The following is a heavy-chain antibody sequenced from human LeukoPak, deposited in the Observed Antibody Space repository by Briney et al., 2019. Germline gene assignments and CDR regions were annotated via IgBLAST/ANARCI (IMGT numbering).Heavy chain of an antibody. CDR1: GGSIDITYY. D-gene: IGHD2/OR15-2a*01. CDR2: ISHSGTT. J-gene: IGHJ4*02. Sequence: SEALSLTCGVSGGSIDITYYWSWVRQAPGKGLEWIGEISHSGTTNYNPSLRSRVTMFLDRANNQFSLSLTSVTAADSAVYYCTRENRPFCPFAYWGQGVLVTVSS. CDR3: TRENRPFCPFAY. V-gene: IGHV4-4*02.